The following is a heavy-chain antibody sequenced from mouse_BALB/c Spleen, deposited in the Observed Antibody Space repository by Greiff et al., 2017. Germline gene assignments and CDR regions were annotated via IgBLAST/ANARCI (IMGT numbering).Heavy chain of an antibody. CDR1: GDSITSGY. D-gene: IGHD1-1*01. CDR2: ISYSGST. Sequence: EVMLVESGPSLVKPSQTLSLTCSVTGDSITSGYWNWIRKFPGNKLEYMGYISYSGSTYYNPSLKSRISITRDTSKNQYYLQLNSVTTEDTATYYCASPYYGSSYWYFDVWGAGTTVTVSS. V-gene: IGHV3-8*02. CDR3: ASPYYGSSYWYFDV. J-gene: IGHJ1*01.